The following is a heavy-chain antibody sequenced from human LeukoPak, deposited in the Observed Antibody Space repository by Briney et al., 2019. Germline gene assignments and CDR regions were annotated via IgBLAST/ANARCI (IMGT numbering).Heavy chain of an antibody. CDR2: IYTSGST. J-gene: IGHJ4*02. CDR1: GGSISSYY. V-gene: IGHV4-4*07. D-gene: IGHD1-7*01. Sequence: PSETLSLTCTVSGGSISSYYWSWIRQPAGKGLEWIGRIYTSGSTNYNPSLKSRVTMSVDTSKNQFSLNLKSVTPEDTAVYYCARGDWNYVGNDYWGQGTLVTVSS. CDR3: ARGDWNYVGNDY.